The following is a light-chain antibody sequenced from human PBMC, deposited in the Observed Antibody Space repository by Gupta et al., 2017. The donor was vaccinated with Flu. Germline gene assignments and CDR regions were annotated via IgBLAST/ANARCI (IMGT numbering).Light chain of an antibody. Sequence: SPSSLSASVGDRVTSTCRASQSISSYLNWYQQKPGKAPKLLIYAASSLQSGVPSRFSGSGSGTDFTLTISSLQPEDFATYYCQQSYSTPFFGPGTKVDIK. J-gene: IGKJ3*01. CDR1: QSISSY. CDR2: AAS. CDR3: QQSYSTPF. V-gene: IGKV1-39*01.